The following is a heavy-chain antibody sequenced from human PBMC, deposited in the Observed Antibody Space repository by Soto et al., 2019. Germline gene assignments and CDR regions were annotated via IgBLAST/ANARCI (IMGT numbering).Heavy chain of an antibody. D-gene: IGHD2-15*01. CDR3: AREPRYCRGGSCSITGDAYDI. Sequence: PGGSLRLSCTASGFIVSDTYVNWVRQAPGKGLEWVSVISNRGDTHYADSVRGRFSLSRDISDNTLHLQMNNLRVEDTAVYHCAREPRYCRGGSCSITGDAYDIWGQGTRVTVSS. CDR1: GFIVSDTY. CDR2: ISNRGDT. J-gene: IGHJ3*02. V-gene: IGHV3-66*01.